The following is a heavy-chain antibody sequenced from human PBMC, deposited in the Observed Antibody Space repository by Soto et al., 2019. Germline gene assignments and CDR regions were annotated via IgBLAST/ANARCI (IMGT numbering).Heavy chain of an antibody. D-gene: IGHD3-9*01. CDR2: IYYSGSP. CDR1: GGSISSSSYY. Sequence: QLQLQESGPGLVKPSETLSLTCTVSGGSISSSSYYWGWIRQPPGKGLEWIGSIYYSGSPYYNPSLKSRVTLSVYTSKNHSSLKLSSVTAADTAVYYCASNRRITIVEGWYGMDVWVQGTTVTVSS. V-gene: IGHV4-39*02. CDR3: ASNRRITIVEGWYGMDV. J-gene: IGHJ6*02.